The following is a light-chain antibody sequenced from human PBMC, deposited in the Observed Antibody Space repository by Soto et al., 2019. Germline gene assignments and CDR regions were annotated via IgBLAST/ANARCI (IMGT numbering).Light chain of an antibody. J-gene: IGLJ1*01. CDR3: GTWDSSLSAGWV. CDR1: SSNIGNNY. CDR2: DNN. Sequence: QSVLTQPPSVSAAPGQKVTISCSGSSSNIGNNYVSWYQQLPGTAPKLLIYDNNKRPSGIPDRFSGSKSGTSATLGITGLQTGDEAVYYCGTWDSSLSAGWVFGTGTKVTVL. V-gene: IGLV1-51*01.